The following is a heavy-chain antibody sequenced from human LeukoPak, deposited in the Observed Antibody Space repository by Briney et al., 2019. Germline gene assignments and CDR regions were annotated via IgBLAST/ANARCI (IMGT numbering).Heavy chain of an antibody. CDR1: GGSFSGYY. CDR3: ARGSVYSSSWYNYYYYYYMDV. V-gene: IGHV4-34*01. J-gene: IGHJ6*03. D-gene: IGHD6-13*01. Sequence: SETLSLTCAVYGGSFSGYYWSWTRQPPGKGLEWIGEINHSGSTNYNPSLKSRVTISVDTSKNQFSLKLSSVTAADTAVYYCARGSVYSSSWYNYYYYYYMDVWGKGTTVTVSS. CDR2: INHSGST.